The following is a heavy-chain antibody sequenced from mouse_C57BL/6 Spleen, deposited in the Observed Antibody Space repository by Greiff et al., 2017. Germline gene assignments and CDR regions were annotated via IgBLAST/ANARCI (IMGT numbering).Heavy chain of an antibody. Sequence: EVKLQESGPGLVKPSQSLSLTCSVTVYSITSGYYWNWIRQFPGNKLEWMGYISYDGSNNYNPSLKNRISITRDTSKNQFFLKLNSVTTEDTATYYCARERSNLGMDYWGQGTSVTVSS. CDR3: ARERSNLGMDY. CDR1: VYSITSGYY. J-gene: IGHJ4*01. V-gene: IGHV3-6*01. D-gene: IGHD2-5*01. CDR2: ISYDGSN.